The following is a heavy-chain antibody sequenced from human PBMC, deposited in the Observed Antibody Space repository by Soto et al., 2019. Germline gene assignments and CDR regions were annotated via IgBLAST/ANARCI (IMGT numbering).Heavy chain of an antibody. D-gene: IGHD1-1*01. J-gene: IGHJ4*02. CDR3: TTDRFYNPVDH. V-gene: IGHV3-15*01. Sequence: GGSLRLSCAASGFSLSSAWMSWVRQTPEKGLEWVGRIKSKSDGGTTDSAAPVKGRFPISRDESEHTLYLQMKSLKAEDTAVYYCTTDRFYNPVDHWRQGTLVTVSS. CDR2: IKSKSDGGTT. CDR1: GFSLSSAW.